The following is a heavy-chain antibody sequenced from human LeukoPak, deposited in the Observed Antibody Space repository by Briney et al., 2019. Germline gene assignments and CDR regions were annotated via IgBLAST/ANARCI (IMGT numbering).Heavy chain of an antibody. J-gene: IGHJ6*02. V-gene: IGHV3-23*01. CDR1: GFTFSKSW. CDR2: TNDSGGST. CDR3: ARMSSSWTYYYGMDV. D-gene: IGHD6-13*01. Sequence: GGSLRLSCAASGFTFSKSWMSWVRQAPGKGLEWVSGTNDSGGSTYYADSVKGRFTISRDNSKNTLYLQMNSLRAEDTAVYYCARMSSSWTYYYGMDVWGQGTTVTVSS.